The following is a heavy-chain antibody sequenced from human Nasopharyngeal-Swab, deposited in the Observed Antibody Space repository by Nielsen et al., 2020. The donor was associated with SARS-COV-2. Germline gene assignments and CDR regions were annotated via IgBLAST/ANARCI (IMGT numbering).Heavy chain of an antibody. CDR2: INHSGST. J-gene: IGHJ4*02. Sequence: SETLSLTCTVSGGSIGSSSYYWSWIRQPPGKGLEWIGEINHSGSTNYNPSLKSRVTISVDTSKNQFSLKLSSVTAADTAVYYCARGFLSMAGLRLTVHFDYWGQGTLVTVSS. V-gene: IGHV4-39*07. CDR3: ARGFLSMAGLRLTVHFDY. CDR1: GGSIGSSSYY. D-gene: IGHD2/OR15-2a*01.